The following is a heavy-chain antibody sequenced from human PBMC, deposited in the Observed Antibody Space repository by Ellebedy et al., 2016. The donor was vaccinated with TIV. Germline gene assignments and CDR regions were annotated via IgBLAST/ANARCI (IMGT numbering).Heavy chain of an antibody. CDR3: AAVPADFWNNYTPSSVDQ. J-gene: IGHJ4*02. Sequence: MPSETLSLTCTVSGVSVSSKNYYWGWIRQPPGKGLEFIGSGFFSGSTYYKSSLKSRVTITVDTSRNQLSLRLNSVTAADTAMYYCAAVPADFWNNYTPSSVDQWGRGTLVTVSS. CDR1: GVSVSSKNYY. D-gene: IGHD3-3*01. CDR2: GFFSGST. V-gene: IGHV4-39*01.